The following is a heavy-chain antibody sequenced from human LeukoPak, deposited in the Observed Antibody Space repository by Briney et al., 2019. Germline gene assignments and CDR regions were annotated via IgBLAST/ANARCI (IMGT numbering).Heavy chain of an antibody. D-gene: IGHD3-22*01. CDR2: INHSGST. CDR1: GGSFSGYY. J-gene: IGHJ5*02. CDR3: ARGRRIVVVITTNNWFDP. V-gene: IGHV4-34*01. Sequence: SETLSLTCAVYGGSFSGYYWSWIRQPPGKGLEWIGEINHSGSTNYSPSLKSRVTISVDTSKNQFSLKLSSVTAADTAVYYCARGRRIVVVITTNNWFDPWGQGTLVTVSS.